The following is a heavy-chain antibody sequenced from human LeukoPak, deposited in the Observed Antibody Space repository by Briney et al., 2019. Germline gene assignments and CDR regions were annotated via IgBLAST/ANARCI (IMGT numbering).Heavy chain of an antibody. D-gene: IGHD5-24*01. V-gene: IGHV4-39*07. CDR3: ARAFRMATISTYYFDY. J-gene: IGHJ4*02. CDR2: IYYRGST. Sequence: SETLSLTCSVSGGSISSSDFYWVWIRQPPGKGLEWIGSIYYRGSTYYSPSLKSRVTMSVDTSKNQFSLKLSSVTAADTAVYYCARAFRMATISTYYFDYWGQGALVTVSS. CDR1: GGSISSSDFY.